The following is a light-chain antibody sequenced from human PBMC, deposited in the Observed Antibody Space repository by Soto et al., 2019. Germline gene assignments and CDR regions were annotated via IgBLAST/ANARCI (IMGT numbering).Light chain of an antibody. CDR3: QAWDSISVV. CDR2: QDS. V-gene: IGLV3-1*01. CDR1: KLGDKY. J-gene: IGLJ2*01. Sequence: SYELTQPPSVSVSPGQTASITCSGEKLGDKYACWYQQKPGQSPVLVIYQDSKRPSGIPERFSGSNSGNTATLTICGTQAMDEADYYCQAWDSISVVFGGGTKVTVL.